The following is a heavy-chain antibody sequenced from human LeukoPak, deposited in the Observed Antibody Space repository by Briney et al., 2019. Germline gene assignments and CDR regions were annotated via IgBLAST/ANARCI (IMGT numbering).Heavy chain of an antibody. D-gene: IGHD5-24*01. CDR1: GGTFSSYA. CDR3: ARAPPWLQIHN. Sequence: SVKVSCKTSGGTFSSYAISWVRQAPGQGLEWMGGIIPMFGTANYAQKFQGRVTITADTSTSAAYMEVSSLRSEDTAIYHCARAPPWLQIHNWGQGTLITVSS. CDR2: IIPMFGTA. V-gene: IGHV1-69*06. J-gene: IGHJ4*02.